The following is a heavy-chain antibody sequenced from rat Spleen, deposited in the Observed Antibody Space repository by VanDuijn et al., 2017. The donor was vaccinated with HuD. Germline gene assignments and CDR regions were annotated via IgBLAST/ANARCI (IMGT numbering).Heavy chain of an antibody. D-gene: IGHD5-1*01. CDR3: TRENWVLDY. J-gene: IGHJ2*01. Sequence: EVQLVESGGGLVQPGRSLKLSCVASGFTFNKYWMTWIRQAPGKGLEWVATITETGDTTYYPDSVQGRFTISRDNAERILYLRMSSLRSEDTATYYCTRENWVLDYWGQGVMVTVSS. CDR2: ITETGDTT. V-gene: IGHV5-31*01. CDR1: GFTFNKYW.